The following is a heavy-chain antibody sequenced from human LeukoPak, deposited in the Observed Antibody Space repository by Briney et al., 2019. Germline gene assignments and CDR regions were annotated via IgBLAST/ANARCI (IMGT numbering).Heavy chain of an antibody. CDR2: IRFDGSYK. CDR3: ARDKYSGSYFFDY. J-gene: IGHJ4*02. D-gene: IGHD1-26*01. Sequence: GGSLRLSCAASGFTFSSYGMHWVRQAPGKGLEWVAFIRFDGSYKYYADSVQGRFTISRDNSKNTLYLQMNSLRAEDTAVYYCARDKYSGSYFFDYWGQGTLVTVSS. CDR1: GFTFSSYG. V-gene: IGHV3-30*02.